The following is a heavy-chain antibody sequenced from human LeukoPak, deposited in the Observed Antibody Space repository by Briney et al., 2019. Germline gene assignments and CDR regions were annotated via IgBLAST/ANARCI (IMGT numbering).Heavy chain of an antibody. CDR3: ARDPAYDSSGSCDY. CDR2: FDPEDGET. Sequence: GASVKVSCKVSGYTLTELSMHWVRQAPGKGLEWMGGFDPEDGETIYAQKFQGRVTMTRDMSTSTVYMELSSLRSEDTAVYYCARDPAYDSSGSCDYWGQGTLVTVSS. V-gene: IGHV1-24*01. J-gene: IGHJ4*02. CDR1: GYTLTELS. D-gene: IGHD3-22*01.